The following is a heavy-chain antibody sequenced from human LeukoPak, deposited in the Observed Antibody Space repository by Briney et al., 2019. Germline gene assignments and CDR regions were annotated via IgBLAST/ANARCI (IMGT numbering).Heavy chain of an antibody. Sequence: SQTLSLTCTVSGGSISSYYWSWIRQPPGKGLEWIGYIYYSGSTNYNPSLKSRVTISVDTSKNQFSLKLSSVTAADTAVYHCARAPIAVAGNWFDPWGQGTLVTVSS. CDR1: GGSISSYY. V-gene: IGHV4-59*01. CDR3: ARAPIAVAGNWFDP. J-gene: IGHJ5*02. CDR2: IYYSGST. D-gene: IGHD6-19*01.